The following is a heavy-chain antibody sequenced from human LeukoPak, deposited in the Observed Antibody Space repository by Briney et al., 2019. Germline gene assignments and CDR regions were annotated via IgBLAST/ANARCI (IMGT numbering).Heavy chain of an antibody. CDR1: GYTFTSYD. CDR3: ARGLRWEIDY. Sequence: ASVKVSCKASGYTFTSYDINWLQQALEQGFEWMGWMNPNSGNTGYAQKFQGRVTMTRNTSISTAYMELSSLRSEDTAVYYCARGLRWEIDYWGQGTLVTVSS. J-gene: IGHJ4*02. D-gene: IGHD1-26*01. CDR2: MNPNSGNT. V-gene: IGHV1-8*01.